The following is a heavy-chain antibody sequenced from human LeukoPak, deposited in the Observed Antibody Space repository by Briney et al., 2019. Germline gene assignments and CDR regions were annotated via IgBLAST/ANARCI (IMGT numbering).Heavy chain of an antibody. V-gene: IGHV1-2*02. CDR3: ERHGGSYDILTGYYMGNWFDP. D-gene: IGHD3-9*01. Sequence: ASVKVSCKASGYTFTGYYMHWVRQAPGQGLEWMGWINPNSGGTNYAQKFQGRVTMTRDTSISTAYMELSRLRSDDTAVYYCERHGGSYDILTGYYMGNWFDPWGQGTLVTVSS. J-gene: IGHJ5*02. CDR2: INPNSGGT. CDR1: GYTFTGYY.